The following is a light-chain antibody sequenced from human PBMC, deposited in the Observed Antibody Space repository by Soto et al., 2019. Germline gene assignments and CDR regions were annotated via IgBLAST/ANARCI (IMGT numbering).Light chain of an antibody. CDR1: QTTSPKY. Sequence: EIELTQSPGTLSLSPGESASLSCRVSQTTSPKYVAWYQQRRGLAPRLLVYDASNRATGIPARFSGSGSGTDFTLTISKVEPEDFAVYYCQQYGTPRSVTFGQGTRLEIK. V-gene: IGKV3-20*01. CDR2: DAS. J-gene: IGKJ5*01. CDR3: QQYGTPRSVT.